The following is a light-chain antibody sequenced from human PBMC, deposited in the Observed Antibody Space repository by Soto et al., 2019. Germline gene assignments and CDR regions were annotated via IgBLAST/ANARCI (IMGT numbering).Light chain of an antibody. V-gene: IGKV3-20*01. CDR1: QSISSTL. Sequence: EIELTQSPGTLSLSPGERENRYCRASQSISSTLLAWYQQKTGQAPRLLIYSSSIRATGIPDRFSGSGSGTDFTLTISRLEPEDFAVYYCQQYGSSLITFGQGTRLEIK. J-gene: IGKJ5*01. CDR3: QQYGSSLIT. CDR2: SSS.